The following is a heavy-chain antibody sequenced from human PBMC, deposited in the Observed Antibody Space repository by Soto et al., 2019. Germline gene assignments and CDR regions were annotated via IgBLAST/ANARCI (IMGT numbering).Heavy chain of an antibody. CDR1: GFTFSSYA. CDR2: ISYDGSNK. CDR3: ARDLDGYSVAWFDIDA. D-gene: IGHD1-26*01. V-gene: IGHV3-30-3*01. Sequence: GGSLRLSCAASGFTFSSYAMHWVRQAPGKGLEWVAVISYDGSNKYYADSVKGRFTISRDNSKNTLYLQMNSLRAEDTAVYYCARDLDGYSVAWFDIDAWGQGTLVTVYS. J-gene: IGHJ5*02.